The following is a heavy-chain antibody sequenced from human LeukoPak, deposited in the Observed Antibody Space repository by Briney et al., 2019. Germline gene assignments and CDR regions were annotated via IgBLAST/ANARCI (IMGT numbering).Heavy chain of an antibody. V-gene: IGHV6-1*01. CDR3: ARDPHYYDSGRELDY. CDR2: TYYRSRWYN. Sequence: PSQTLSLTCVISGDNVSRNGAGWHWIRQSPSRGLEWLGNTYYRSRWYNDYAGSVKSRITINADTSKSPFSLQLKSVTPEDTAVYYCARDPHYYDSGRELDYWGQGTLVTVSS. CDR1: GDNVSRNGAG. D-gene: IGHD3-10*01. J-gene: IGHJ4*02.